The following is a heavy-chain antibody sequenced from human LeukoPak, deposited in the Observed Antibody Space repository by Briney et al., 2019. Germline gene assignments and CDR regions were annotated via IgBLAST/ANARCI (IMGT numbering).Heavy chain of an antibody. D-gene: IGHD6-19*01. CDR2: IYSGGST. CDR3: ARAVNVGKYSSGCYHFAY. J-gene: IGHJ4*02. Sequence: PGGSLRLSCAASGFSVSSNYMSWVRQAPGKGLEWVSLIYSGGSTYYADSVKGRFTISRDNSKNTLYLQMNSLTAADTAVYYCARAVNVGKYSSGCYHFAYWGQRTLVTVSS. CDR1: GFSVSSNY. V-gene: IGHV3-53*01.